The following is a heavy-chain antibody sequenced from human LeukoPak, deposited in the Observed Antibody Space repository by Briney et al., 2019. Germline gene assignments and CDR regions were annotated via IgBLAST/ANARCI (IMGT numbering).Heavy chain of an antibody. CDR3: ARESKVLIVGAIKRAFDI. CDR2: ISAYNGNT. J-gene: IGHJ3*02. D-gene: IGHD1-26*01. CDR1: GYTLTSYG. Sequence: ASVKVSCKASGYTLTSYGISWVRQAPGQGLEWMGRISAYNGNTNYAQKLQGRVTMTTDTSTSTAYMELRSLRSDDTAVYYCARESKVLIVGAIKRAFDIWGQGTMVTVSS. V-gene: IGHV1-18*01.